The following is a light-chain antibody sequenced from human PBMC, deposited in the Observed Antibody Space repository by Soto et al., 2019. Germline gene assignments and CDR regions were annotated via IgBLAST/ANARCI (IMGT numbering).Light chain of an antibody. V-gene: IGKV3-15*01. Sequence: EIVMKQSPATLSVSPGERATLSCRASQSVSSNLAWYQQKPGQAPRLLIYGASTRATGIPARFSGSGSGTEFTLTISGLQSEDFAVYYCQPYNNWPLTFGGGTKVDI. CDR3: QPYNNWPLT. J-gene: IGKJ4*01. CDR1: QSVSSN. CDR2: GAS.